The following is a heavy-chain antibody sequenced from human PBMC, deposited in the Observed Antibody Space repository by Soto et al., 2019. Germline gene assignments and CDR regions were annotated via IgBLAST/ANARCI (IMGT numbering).Heavy chain of an antibody. CDR3: AKERTYYYGSGNYHHYGMDV. Sequence: EVQLLESGGGLVQPGGSLRLSCAASGFTFSNYAMSWVRQAPGKGLEWVSSIRGSGGSTQYADSVKGRFTISRDNSXXTXYXXMNSLRAEDTAVYYCAKERTYYYGSGNYHHYGMDVWGQGTTVTVSS. J-gene: IGHJ6*02. D-gene: IGHD3-10*01. CDR2: IRGSGGST. V-gene: IGHV3-23*01. CDR1: GFTFSNYA.